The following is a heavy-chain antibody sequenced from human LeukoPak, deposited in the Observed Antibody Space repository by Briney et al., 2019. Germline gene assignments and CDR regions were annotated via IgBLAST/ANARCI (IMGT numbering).Heavy chain of an antibody. Sequence: GESLKISCKGSGYSFTSYWISWVRQMPGKGLEWMGRIDPSDSYTNYSPSFQGHVTISADKSISTAYLQWSSLKAPDTAMYYCARAAIAVAGTSDYWGQGTLVTVSS. V-gene: IGHV5-10-1*01. CDR2: IDPSDSYT. CDR1: GYSFTSYW. CDR3: ARAAIAVAGTSDY. D-gene: IGHD6-19*01. J-gene: IGHJ4*02.